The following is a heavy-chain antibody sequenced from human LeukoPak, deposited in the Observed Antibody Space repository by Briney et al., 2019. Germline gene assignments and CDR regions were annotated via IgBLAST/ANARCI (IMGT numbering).Heavy chain of an antibody. V-gene: IGHV3-48*03. CDR3: ARGPSIAARYDAFDI. D-gene: IGHD6-6*01. Sequence: GGSLRLSCAASEFTFTSYELNWVRQAPEKGLEWVSYISSSGNTISYADSVKGRFTISRDNAKNSLYLQVISLRAEDTAVYCCARGPSIAARYDAFDIWGQGTMVTVSS. CDR1: EFTFTSYE. J-gene: IGHJ3*02. CDR2: ISSSGNTI.